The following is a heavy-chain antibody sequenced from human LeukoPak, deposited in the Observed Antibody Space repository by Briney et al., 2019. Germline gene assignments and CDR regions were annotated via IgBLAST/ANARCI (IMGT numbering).Heavy chain of an antibody. D-gene: IGHD1-1*01. CDR3: ARHDEIGLIKNGFDI. CDR2: MHRTWGT. CDR1: GGSHCCFY. J-gene: IGHJ3*02. Sequence: SESLSHTRTVSGGSHCCFYWRCLRRPAERGGVWCGCMHRTWGTRNSPSLTGRVTMSIDTSKNQFSLKLTSVTAADTAVYYCARHDEIGLIKNGFDIWGQGTTVTVSS. V-gene: IGHV4-4*07.